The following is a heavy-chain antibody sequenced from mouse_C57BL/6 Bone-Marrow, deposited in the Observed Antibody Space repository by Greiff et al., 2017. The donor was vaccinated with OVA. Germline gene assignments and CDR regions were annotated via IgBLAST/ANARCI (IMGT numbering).Heavy chain of an antibody. CDR1: GYSITSGYY. Sequence: EVQLVESGPGLVKPSQSLSLTCSVTGYSITSGYYWNWIRQFPGNKLEWMGYISYDGSNNYNPSLKNRISITRDTSKNQFFLKLNSVTTEDTATYYCARVYYAPLFDYWGQGTTLTVSS. D-gene: IGHD2-1*01. CDR3: ARVYYAPLFDY. V-gene: IGHV3-6*01. J-gene: IGHJ2*01. CDR2: ISYDGSN.